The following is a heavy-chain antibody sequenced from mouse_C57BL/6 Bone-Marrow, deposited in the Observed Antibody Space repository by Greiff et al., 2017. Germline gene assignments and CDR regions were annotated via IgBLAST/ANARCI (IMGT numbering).Heavy chain of an antibody. J-gene: IGHJ1*03. CDR1: GFNIKDYY. V-gene: IGHV14-2*01. CDR2: IDPEDGET. CDR3: ARPLGYYGSSYDWYFDV. D-gene: IGHD1-1*01. Sequence: EVNVVESGAELVKPGASVKLSCTASGFNIKDYYMHWVKQRTEQGLEWIGRIDPEDGETKYAPKFQGKATITADTSSNTAYLQLSSLTSEDTAVYYCARPLGYYGSSYDWYFDVWGTGTTVTVSS.